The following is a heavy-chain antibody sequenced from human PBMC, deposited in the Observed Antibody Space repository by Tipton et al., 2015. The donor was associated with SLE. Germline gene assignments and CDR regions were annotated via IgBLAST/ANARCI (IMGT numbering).Heavy chain of an antibody. CDR1: GFTFSSYS. CDR3: ARDAILTGYLNYFDY. D-gene: IGHD3-9*01. CDR2: ISSSSSYI. J-gene: IGHJ4*02. V-gene: IGHV3-21*01. Sequence: SLRLSCAASGFTFSSYSMNWVRQAPGKGLEWVSSISSSSSYIYYADSVKGRFTISRDNAKNSLYLQMNSLRAEDTAVYYCARDAILTGYLNYFDYWGQGTLVTVSS.